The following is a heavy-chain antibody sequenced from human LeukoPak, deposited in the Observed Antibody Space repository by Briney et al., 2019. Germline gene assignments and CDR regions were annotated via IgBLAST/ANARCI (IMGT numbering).Heavy chain of an antibody. D-gene: IGHD1-26*01. CDR2: INPSGGGT. CDR1: GYTFSSYY. J-gene: IGHJ5*02. V-gene: IGHV1-46*01. CDR3: ARGVIVGATRDWFDL. Sequence: ASVKVSCKASGYTFSSYYIHWVRQAPGEGLEWMGIINPSGGGTSYAEKFQDRVTMTRDTSTSTVYMELSSLRSEDTAVYYCARGVIVGATRDWFDLWGQGTLVTVSS.